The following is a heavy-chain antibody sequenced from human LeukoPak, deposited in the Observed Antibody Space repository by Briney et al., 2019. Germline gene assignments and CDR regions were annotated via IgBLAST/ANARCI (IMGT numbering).Heavy chain of an antibody. V-gene: IGHV4-34*01. CDR1: GGSFSGYY. CDR3: AREGEVVVLDY. Sequence: SETLSLTCAVYGGSFSGYYWSWIRQPPGKGLEWIGEINHSGSTNYNPSLKSRVTISVDTSKNQFSLKLSSVTAADTAVYYCAREGEVVVLDYWGQGTLVTVSS. CDR2: INHSGST. J-gene: IGHJ4*02. D-gene: IGHD3-22*01.